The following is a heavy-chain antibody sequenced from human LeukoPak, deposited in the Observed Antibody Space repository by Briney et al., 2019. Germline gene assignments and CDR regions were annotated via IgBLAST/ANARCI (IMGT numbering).Heavy chain of an antibody. CDR2: ITASGGSP. CDR3: AKPLRAISDSSGYYSFSDY. D-gene: IGHD3-22*01. V-gene: IGHV3-23*01. CDR1: GFTFTSYA. Sequence: GGSLRLSCVAPGFTFTSYAMSGVSQPPGKGLEGVSAITASGGSPYYADSVKGRLTISRDNSKNTLYLQMHSLSAEDTAAYYCAKPLRAISDSSGYYSFSDYWGQGTLVTVSS. J-gene: IGHJ4*02.